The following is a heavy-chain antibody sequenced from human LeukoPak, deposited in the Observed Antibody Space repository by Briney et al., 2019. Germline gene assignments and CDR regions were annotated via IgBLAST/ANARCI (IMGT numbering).Heavy chain of an antibody. D-gene: IGHD4-11*01. J-gene: IGHJ6*03. CDR1: GFTFSSYA. V-gene: IGHV3-23*01. Sequence: PGGSLRLSCAASGFTFSSYAMSWVRQAPGKGLEWVSAISGSGGSTYYADSVKGRFTISRDNSKNTLHLQMNSLRAEDTAVYYCAKAVTTVTYYYYYMDVWGKGTTVTVSS. CDR3: AKAVTTVTYYYYYMDV. CDR2: ISGSGGST.